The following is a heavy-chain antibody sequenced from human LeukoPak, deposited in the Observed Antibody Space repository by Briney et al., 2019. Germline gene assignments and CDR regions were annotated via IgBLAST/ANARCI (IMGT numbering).Heavy chain of an antibody. Sequence: PSETLSLTCTVSGGSISSYYWSWLRQPPGKGLEWIGYIYYSGSTNYNPSLKSRVTISVDTSKNQFSLKLSSVTAADTAVYYCARIVSATYYDFWSGPEGGFDPWGQGTLVTVSS. CDR2: IYYSGST. V-gene: IGHV4-59*01. CDR3: ARIVSATYYDFWSGPEGGFDP. CDR1: GGSISSYY. D-gene: IGHD3-3*01. J-gene: IGHJ5*02.